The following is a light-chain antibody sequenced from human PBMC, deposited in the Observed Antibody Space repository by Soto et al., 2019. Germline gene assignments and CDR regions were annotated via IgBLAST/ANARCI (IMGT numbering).Light chain of an antibody. Sequence: QSVLTQPPSVSAAPGQKVTISCSGSSSNIGNNYVSWYQQLPGTAPKLLIYDNNKRPSGIPDRFSGSKSGTSATLGITGLQTGDEADYYCGTWYSSLSAPYVVFGGGTQLTVL. CDR1: SSNIGNNY. CDR2: DNN. J-gene: IGLJ2*01. V-gene: IGLV1-51*01. CDR3: GTWYSSLSAPYVV.